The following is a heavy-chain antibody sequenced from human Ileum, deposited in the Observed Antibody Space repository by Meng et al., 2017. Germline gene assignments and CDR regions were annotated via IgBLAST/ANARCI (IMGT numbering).Heavy chain of an antibody. CDR3: ARDYNDGSGRFDY. CDR1: GLTLRSYA. J-gene: IGHJ4*02. D-gene: IGHD3-22*01. Sequence: GESLKISCAASGLTLRSYAMHWVRQAPGEGLEWVARISFDGSQKDYADSVKGRFTISRDNSQNTLDLQMNSLKPEDTAVYYCARDYNDGSGRFDYWGQGTLVTVSS. V-gene: IGHV3-30*01. CDR2: ISFDGSQK.